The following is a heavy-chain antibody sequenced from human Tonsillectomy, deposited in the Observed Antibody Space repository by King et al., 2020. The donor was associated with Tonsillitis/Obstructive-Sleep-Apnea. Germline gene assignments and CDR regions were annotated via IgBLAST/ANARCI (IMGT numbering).Heavy chain of an antibody. CDR1: GFTFSSYG. J-gene: IGHJ6*03. Sequence: VQLVESGGGVVQPGRSLRLSCAASGFTFSSYGMHWVRQAPGKGLEWVAGISYDGSNKYYADSVKGRFTISRDNSKNTLYLQMNSLRAEDTAVYYCALGYCSSTSCHEDYYYMDVWGKGTTVTVSS. V-gene: IGHV3-30*03. CDR2: ISYDGSNK. D-gene: IGHD2-2*01. CDR3: ALGYCSSTSCHEDYYYMDV.